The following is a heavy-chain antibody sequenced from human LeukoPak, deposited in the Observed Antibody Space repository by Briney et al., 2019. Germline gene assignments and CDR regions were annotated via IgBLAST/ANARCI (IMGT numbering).Heavy chain of an antibody. CDR3: ARGRGGNLKNYFDY. CDR2: IWYDGSNK. Sequence: PGGSLRLSCAASGFTFSSYGMHWVRQAPGRGLEWVAVIWYDGSNKYYADSVKGRFTISRDNSKNTLYLQMNSLRAEDTAVYYCARGRGGNLKNYFDYWGQGTLVTVSS. D-gene: IGHD4-23*01. V-gene: IGHV3-33*01. J-gene: IGHJ4*02. CDR1: GFTFSSYG.